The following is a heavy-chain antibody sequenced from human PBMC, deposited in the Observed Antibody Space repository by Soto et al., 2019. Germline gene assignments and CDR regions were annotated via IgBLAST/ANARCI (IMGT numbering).Heavy chain of an antibody. CDR2: ISGSGGST. D-gene: IGHD3-22*01. CDR3: AKSANPFSPDSSGYDY. J-gene: IGHJ4*02. V-gene: IGHV3-23*01. Sequence: SLRLSCAASGFTFSSYAMSWVRQAPGKGLELVSAISGSGGSTYYADSVKGRFTISRDNSKNTLYLQMNSLRAEDTAVYHCAKSANPFSPDSSGYDYWGQGTLVNVSS. CDR1: GFTFSSYA.